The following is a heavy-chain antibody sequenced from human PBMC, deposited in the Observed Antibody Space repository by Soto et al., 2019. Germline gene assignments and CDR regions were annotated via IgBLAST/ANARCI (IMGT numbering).Heavy chain of an antibody. CDR1: GYTFIRYG. V-gene: IGHV1-18*01. J-gene: IGHJ6*02. D-gene: IGHD3-16*01. CDR2: ISPYNDYT. Sequence: QVQLAQSANEVKKPGASVRVSCKAAGYTFIRYGIAWVRQAPGQGLEWMGWISPYNDYTVYAQKVEGRVSMTADTSTRTVYMTLSGLKSDDTAVYYCARGGYYDNSWGKLSHYGLDVWGQGTSVSVSS. CDR3: ARGGYYDNSWGKLSHYGLDV.